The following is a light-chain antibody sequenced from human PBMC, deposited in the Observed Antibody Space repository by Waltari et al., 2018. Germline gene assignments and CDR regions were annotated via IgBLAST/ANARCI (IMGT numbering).Light chain of an antibody. CDR3: QQCYSSPLT. CDR2: WAS. J-gene: IGKJ4*01. V-gene: IGKV4-1*01. CDR1: QSILSGSDNKNY. Sequence: DIVMTQSPDSLAVSLGERATINCRSSQSILSGSDNKNYLVWYQQKPGQPPKLLISWASTRESGVPDRFSGGGSGTDVSLTISSLQAEDVAVYYCQQCYSSPLTFGGGTKVEIK.